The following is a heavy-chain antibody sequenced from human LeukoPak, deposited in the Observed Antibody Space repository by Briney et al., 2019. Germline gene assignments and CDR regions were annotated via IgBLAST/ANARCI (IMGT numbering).Heavy chain of an antibody. D-gene: IGHD3-22*01. CDR1: GGSISSSNW. Sequence: SETLSLTCAVSGGSISSSNWWSWVRQPPGKGLEWIGEIYHSGSTNYNPSLKSRVTMSVDKSKNHFSLKLSSVTAADTAVYYCVYSSGYAFDYWGQGTLVTVSS. V-gene: IGHV4-4*02. CDR3: VYSSGYAFDY. CDR2: IYHSGST. J-gene: IGHJ4*02.